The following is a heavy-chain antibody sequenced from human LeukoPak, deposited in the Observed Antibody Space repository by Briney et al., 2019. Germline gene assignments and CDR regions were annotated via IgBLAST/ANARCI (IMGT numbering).Heavy chain of an antibody. V-gene: IGHV3-74*01. D-gene: IGHD6-13*01. CDR3: ARRDTAAAGGRFDY. Sequence: PGGSLRLSCAASGFTFSSYWMHWVRQAPGKGLVWVSRINSDGSSTSYADSVKGRFTISRDNAKNSLYLQMNSLRAEDTALYYCARRDTAAAGGRFDYWGQGTLVTVSS. CDR1: GFTFSSYW. CDR2: INSDGSST. J-gene: IGHJ4*02.